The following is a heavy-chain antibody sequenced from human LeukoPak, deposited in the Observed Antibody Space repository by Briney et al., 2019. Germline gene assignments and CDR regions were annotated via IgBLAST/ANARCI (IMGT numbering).Heavy chain of an antibody. CDR1: GYTFTGYY. V-gene: IGHV1-2*02. D-gene: IGHD2-2*01. CDR3: ARPHCTSTTCYVFFDY. J-gene: IGHJ4*02. CDR2: INPNNGDT. Sequence: ASVKVSCKASGYTFTGYYIHWVRQAPEQGLEWMGWINPNNGDTNYTQKFQGRVTMTRDTSISTAYMELSRLRSDDTAVYYCARPHCTSTTCYVFFDYWGQGTLVTVSS.